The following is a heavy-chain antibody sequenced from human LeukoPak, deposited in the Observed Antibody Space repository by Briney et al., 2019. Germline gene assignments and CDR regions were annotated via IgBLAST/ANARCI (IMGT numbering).Heavy chain of an antibody. CDR3: AKVTGYWYFDL. V-gene: IGHV3-23*01. Sequence: GGSLRLSCAASGFIFSSYDMSWVRQAPGKGLEWVLALSGSGGTTYADSVKGRFTISRDNSKNTLYLQMNSLRAEDTAVYYCAKVTGYWYFDLWGRGTLVTVFS. CDR2: LSGSGGTT. J-gene: IGHJ2*01. CDR1: GFIFSSYD. D-gene: IGHD3-9*01.